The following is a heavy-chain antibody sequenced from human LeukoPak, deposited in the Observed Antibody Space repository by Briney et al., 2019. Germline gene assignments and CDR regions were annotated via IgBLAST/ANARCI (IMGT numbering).Heavy chain of an antibody. D-gene: IGHD6-19*01. CDR2: ISSSSSYI. CDR1: GFTFSSYS. Sequence: PGGSLRLSCADSGFTFSSYSMNWVRQAPGKGLEWVSSISSSSSYIYYADSVRGRFTISRDNAKNSLYLQMNSLRAEDTAVYYCAREGDIAVAGRAFDYWGQGTLVTVSS. CDR3: AREGDIAVAGRAFDY. V-gene: IGHV3-21*01. J-gene: IGHJ4*02.